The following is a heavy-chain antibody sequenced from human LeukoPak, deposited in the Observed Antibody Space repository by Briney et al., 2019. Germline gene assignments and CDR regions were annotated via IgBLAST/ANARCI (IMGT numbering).Heavy chain of an antibody. CDR1: GFTFSSYW. D-gene: IGHD3-22*01. V-gene: IGHV3-23*01. CDR2: ISGSGGST. Sequence: PGGSLRLSCAASGFTFSSYWMSWVRQAPGKGLEWVSAISGSGGSTYYADSVKGRFTISRDNSKNTLYLQMNSLRAEDTAVYYCAMGQDDSSGYYTYYYGMDVWGQGTTVTVSS. CDR3: AMGQDDSSGYYTYYYGMDV. J-gene: IGHJ6*02.